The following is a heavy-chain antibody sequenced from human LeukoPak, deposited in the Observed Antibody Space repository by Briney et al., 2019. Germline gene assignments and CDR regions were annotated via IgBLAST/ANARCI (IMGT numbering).Heavy chain of an antibody. Sequence: QSGGSLRLSCADSGFTVSSNYMRWVRLAPGKGLEWVSVIYSGGSTHYADSVKGRFTISRDNSKNTLYLQMNSLRAEDTAVYYCARARGVRYDSSGYYYLGAFDIWGQGTMVTVSS. CDR3: ARARGVRYDSSGYYYLGAFDI. CDR1: GFTVSSNY. D-gene: IGHD3-22*01. J-gene: IGHJ3*02. V-gene: IGHV3-66*01. CDR2: IYSGGST.